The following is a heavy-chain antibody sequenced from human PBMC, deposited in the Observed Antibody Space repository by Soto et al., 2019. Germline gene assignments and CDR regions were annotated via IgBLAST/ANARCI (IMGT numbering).Heavy chain of an antibody. CDR3: ARSHSSSWHWFDP. V-gene: IGHV3-30*03. J-gene: IGHJ5*02. D-gene: IGHD6-13*01. CDR2: MSYNGKTI. CDR1: GFSFSRYG. Sequence: PGGSLRLSCAASGFSFSRYGLHWVRQAPGKGLEWVALMSYNGKTIDYADSVKGRFTISRDNSKNTLYLQMSSLRVEDTAVYYCARSHSSSWHWFDPWGQGTLVTVSS.